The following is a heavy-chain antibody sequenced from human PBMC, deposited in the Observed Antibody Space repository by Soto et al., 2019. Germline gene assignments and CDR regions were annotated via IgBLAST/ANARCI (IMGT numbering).Heavy chain of an antibody. CDR1: GGSFSGYY. J-gene: IGHJ4*02. V-gene: IGHV4-34*01. Sequence: SETLSLTCAVYGGSFSGYYWSWIRQPPGKGLEWIGEINHSGSTNYNPSLKSRVTISVDTSKNQFSLKLSSVTAADTAVYYCARVKGGYGGNSCVDYWGQGTLVTVSS. D-gene: IGHD2-21*02. CDR2: INHSGST. CDR3: ARVKGGYGGNSCVDY.